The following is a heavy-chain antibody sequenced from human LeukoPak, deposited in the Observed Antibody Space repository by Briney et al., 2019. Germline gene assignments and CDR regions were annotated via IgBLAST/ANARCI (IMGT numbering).Heavy chain of an antibody. CDR3: ARDDDYVWGSYRYNEDY. J-gene: IGHJ4*02. V-gene: IGHV1-18*01. Sequence: ASVKVSCKASGYTFTSYGISWVRQAPGQGLEWMGWISAYNGNTNYAQKLQGRVTMTTDTSTSTAYMELRSLRSDDTAVYYCARDDDYVWGSYRYNEDYWGPGTLVTVSS. CDR1: GYTFTSYG. CDR2: ISAYNGNT. D-gene: IGHD3-16*02.